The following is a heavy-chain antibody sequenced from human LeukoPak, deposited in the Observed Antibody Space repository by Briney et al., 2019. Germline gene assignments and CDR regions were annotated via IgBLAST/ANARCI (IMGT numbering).Heavy chain of an antibody. Sequence: GGSLRLSCAASGFTFSSCWMHWVRQAPGKGLVWVSRINSDGSSTSYADSVKGRFTISRDNAKNTLYLQMNSLRAEDTAVYYCASYGGPTVAFDIWGQGTMVTVSS. J-gene: IGHJ3*02. V-gene: IGHV3-74*01. CDR2: INSDGSST. CDR3: ASYGGPTVAFDI. D-gene: IGHD1-14*01. CDR1: GFTFSSCW.